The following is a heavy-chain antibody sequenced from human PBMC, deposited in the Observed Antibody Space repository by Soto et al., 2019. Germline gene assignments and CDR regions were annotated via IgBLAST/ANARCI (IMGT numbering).Heavy chain of an antibody. D-gene: IGHD3-9*01. J-gene: IGHJ4*02. CDR3: ARLEGLATISYYFDF. Sequence: QLQLQESGPGLVKPSETLSLTCSVSDDSINSDKYYWGWIRQPPGKGLEWIGSIYYRGNAYYNPSLQTRVTISLVKSRSQFSLQLKSVTAADSAVYFCARLEGLATISYYFDFWGPGALVTVSS. V-gene: IGHV4-39*01. CDR1: DDSINSDKYY. CDR2: IYYRGNA.